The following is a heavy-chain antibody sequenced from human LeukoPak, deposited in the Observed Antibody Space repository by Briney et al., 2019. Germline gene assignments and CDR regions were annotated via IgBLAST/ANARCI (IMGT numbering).Heavy chain of an antibody. V-gene: IGHV4-30-2*01. CDR1: GGSISSGGYS. J-gene: IGHJ4*02. CDR2: IYHSGST. CDR3: ARATVTTWIDY. D-gene: IGHD4-17*01. Sequence: SETLSLTCAVSGGSISSGGYSWSWIRQPPGKGLEWIGYIYHSGSTYYNPSLKSRVTISVDTSKNQFSLKLSSVTAADTAVYYCARATVTTWIDYWGQGTLVTVSS.